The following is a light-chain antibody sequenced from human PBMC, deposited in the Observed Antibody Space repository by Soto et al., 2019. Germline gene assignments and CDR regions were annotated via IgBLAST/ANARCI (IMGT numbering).Light chain of an antibody. V-gene: IGLV1-44*01. J-gene: IGLJ2*01. CDR2: SNN. CDR3: AAWDDSLNGVV. CDR1: SSNIGSNI. Sequence: QSVLTQPPSASGTPGQRVTISCSGSSSNIGSNIVNWYQQLPGTAPKLLSYSNNRRPSGVPDRFSGSKSGTSASLAISGLQSEDEADYYCAAWDDSLNGVVFGGGTQLTVL.